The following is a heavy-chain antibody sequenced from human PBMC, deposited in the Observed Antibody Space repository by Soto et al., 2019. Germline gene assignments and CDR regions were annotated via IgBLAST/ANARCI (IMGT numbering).Heavy chain of an antibody. CDR2: ISSSSSYT. D-gene: IGHD6-13*01. CDR1: GFTFSDYY. V-gene: IGHV3-11*05. CDR3: ARTIAAAGGRRYFDL. J-gene: IGHJ2*01. Sequence: QVQLVESGGGLVKPGGSLRLSCAASGFTFSDYYMSWIRQAPEKGLEWVSYISSSSSYTNYADSVKGRFTISRDNAKNSLYLQMNILTAEDTAVYYCARTIAAAGGRRYFDLWGRGTQVIVSS.